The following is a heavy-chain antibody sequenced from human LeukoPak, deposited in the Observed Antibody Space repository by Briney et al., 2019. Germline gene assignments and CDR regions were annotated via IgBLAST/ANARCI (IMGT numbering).Heavy chain of an antibody. CDR3: ARDPVRLDDAFDI. J-gene: IGHJ3*02. Sequence: SVKVSCKASGYTFTSYAISWVRQAPGQGLEWMGGIIPIFGTANYAQKFQGRVTITADESTSTAYMELSSLRSEDTAVYYCARDPVRLDDAFDIWGQGTMVTVSS. V-gene: IGHV1-69*13. CDR1: GYTFTSYA. CDR2: IIPIFGTA. D-gene: IGHD2-21*01.